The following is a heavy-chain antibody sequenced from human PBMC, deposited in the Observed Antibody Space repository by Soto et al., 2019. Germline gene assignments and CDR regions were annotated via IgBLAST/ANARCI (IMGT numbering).Heavy chain of an antibody. D-gene: IGHD2-2*03. Sequence: QLQVQESGPGLVKPSETLSLTCTVSGGSVSSSSYSWGWIRQSPGKGLEWIGTIYSSENTYCNPSLLSRVTISVDTSKNEFSLRLGSVTAADTAVYYCARLNGYCISTNCHGYYGMDVWGQGTTVTVSS. CDR3: ARLNGYCISTNCHGYYGMDV. CDR2: IYSSENT. J-gene: IGHJ6*02. V-gene: IGHV4-39*01. CDR1: GGSVSSSSYS.